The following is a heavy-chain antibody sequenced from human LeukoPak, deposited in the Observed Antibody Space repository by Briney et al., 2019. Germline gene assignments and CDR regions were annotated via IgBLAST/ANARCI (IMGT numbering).Heavy chain of an antibody. Sequence: PSDAVSLTCTVSGGSISSYYWSWIRQPPGKGLEWIGYIYYSESTNYNPSLKSRVTISVDTSKNQFSLKLSFVTAADTAVYYCARLDTAMVSSFDYWGQGTLLSVS. V-gene: IGHV4-59*08. CDR2: IYYSEST. CDR3: ARLDTAMVSSFDY. D-gene: IGHD5-18*01. J-gene: IGHJ4*02. CDR1: GGSISSYY.